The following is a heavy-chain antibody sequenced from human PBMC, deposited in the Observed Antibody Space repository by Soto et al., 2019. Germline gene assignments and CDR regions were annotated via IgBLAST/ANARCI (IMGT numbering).Heavy chain of an antibody. Sequence: QITLKESGPTLVKPTQTLTLTCTFSGFSLSTTAVGVGWVRQPPGKALEWLALIYWNDEKRYSPSLKSRLTITKDTSKNQVVLTMTNMDPVDTATCYCVHWGYSTVWSDYWGQGTLVTVSS. CDR1: GFSLSTTAVG. J-gene: IGHJ4*02. CDR2: IYWNDEK. D-gene: IGHD5-12*01. CDR3: VHWGYSTVWSDY. V-gene: IGHV2-5*01.